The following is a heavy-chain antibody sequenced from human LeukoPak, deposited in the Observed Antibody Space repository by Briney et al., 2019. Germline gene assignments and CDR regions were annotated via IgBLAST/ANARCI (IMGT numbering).Heavy chain of an antibody. D-gene: IGHD3-3*01. CDR2: IQPDGSDQ. J-gene: IGHJ4*02. CDR3: AKFREYDFWSGHEDY. Sequence: GGSLRLSCATSGFTFSDYWMTWVRQSPGRRLEWVANIQPDGSDQFYADSVKGRFTISRDNAKNSLYLQMNSLRAEDTAVYYCAKFREYDFWSGHEDYWGQGTLVTVSS. CDR1: GFTFSDYW. V-gene: IGHV3-7*01.